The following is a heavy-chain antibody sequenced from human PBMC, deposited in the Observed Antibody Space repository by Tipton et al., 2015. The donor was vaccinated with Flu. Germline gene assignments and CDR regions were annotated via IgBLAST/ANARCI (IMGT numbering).Heavy chain of an antibody. CDR1: GGSISSGNYY. Sequence: TLSLTCTVSGGSISSGNYYWSWIRQHPGKGLEWIGYIYYSGSTYYNPSLKSRVTLSVDTSKNQFSLKLNSVTAADTAVYYCARHTGDSVRGVVDYWGQGTLVTVSS. V-gene: IGHV4-30-4*08. CDR2: IYYSGST. J-gene: IGHJ4*02. CDR3: ARHTGDSVRGVVDY. D-gene: IGHD3-10*02.